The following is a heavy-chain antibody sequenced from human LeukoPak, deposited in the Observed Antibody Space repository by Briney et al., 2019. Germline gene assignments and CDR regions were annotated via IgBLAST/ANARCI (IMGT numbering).Heavy chain of an antibody. CDR1: GGSISSYY. Sequence: PSETLSLTCTVSGGSISSYYWSWIRQPPGKGLEWIGYIYYSGSTNYNPSLKSRVTISVDTSKNQFSLKLSSVTAADPAVYYCARVVGDGYNYFLDYWGQGTLVTVSS. CDR3: ARVVGDGYNYFLDY. V-gene: IGHV4-59*01. J-gene: IGHJ4*02. D-gene: IGHD5-24*01. CDR2: IYYSGST.